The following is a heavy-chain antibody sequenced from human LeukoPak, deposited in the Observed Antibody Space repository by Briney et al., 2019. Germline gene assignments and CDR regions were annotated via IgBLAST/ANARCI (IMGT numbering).Heavy chain of an antibody. CDR3: ARDVRRWGIAAAGSAFDY. CDR1: GYTFTSYY. D-gene: IGHD6-13*01. V-gene: IGHV1-46*01. J-gene: IGHJ4*02. CDR2: INPSGGST. Sequence: ASVKVSCKASGYTFTSYYMHWVRQAPGQGLEWMGIINPSGGSTSYAQKFQGRVTMTRDTSTSTVYMELSSLRSEDTAVYYCARDVRRWGIAAAGSAFDYWGQGTLVTVSS.